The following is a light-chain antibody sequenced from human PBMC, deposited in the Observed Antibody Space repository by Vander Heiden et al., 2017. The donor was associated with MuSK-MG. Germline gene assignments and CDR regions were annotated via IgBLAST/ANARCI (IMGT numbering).Light chain of an antibody. Sequence: DIQMNQSPSSLSASVGDRVTITCRASQSISSYLNWYQQKPGKAPKLLIYAASSLQSGVPSRFSGSGYGKDFTLTISSRQQEDFAAYYCQQNDSNPPITFGGGTKVEIK. V-gene: IGKV1-39*01. CDR1: QSISSY. CDR3: QQNDSNPPIT. CDR2: AAS. J-gene: IGKJ4*01.